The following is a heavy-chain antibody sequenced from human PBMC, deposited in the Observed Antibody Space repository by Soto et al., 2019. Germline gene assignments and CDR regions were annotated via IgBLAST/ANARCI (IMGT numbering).Heavy chain of an antibody. D-gene: IGHD3-3*01. V-gene: IGHV3-23*01. CDR3: AKDFQPSSGDFWSAFDGWFDP. CDR2: ISGTGDST. J-gene: IGHJ5*02. CDR1: GFPFRTYA. Sequence: GGSLRLSCASSGFPFRTYAMSLVRPAPGKGLECVSAISGTGDSTYNADSVRGRFTISRDNSKNTLYLQMNSLRAEDTAIYYCAKDFQPSSGDFWSAFDGWFDPWGQGTLVTVSS.